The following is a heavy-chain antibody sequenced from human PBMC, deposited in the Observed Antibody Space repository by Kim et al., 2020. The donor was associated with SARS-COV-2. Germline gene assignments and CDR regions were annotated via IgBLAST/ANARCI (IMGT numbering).Heavy chain of an antibody. CDR3: ARDSGGYYDILTFYYGMDV. CDR1: GFTFSSYS. V-gene: IGHV3-21*01. J-gene: IGHJ6*02. CDR2: ISSSSSYI. D-gene: IGHD3-9*01. Sequence: GGSLRLSCAASGFTFSSYSMNWVRQAPGKGLEWVSSISSSSSYIYYADSVKGRFTISRDNAKNSLYLQMNSLRAEDTAVYYCARDSGGYYDILTFYYGMDVWGQGTTVTVSS.